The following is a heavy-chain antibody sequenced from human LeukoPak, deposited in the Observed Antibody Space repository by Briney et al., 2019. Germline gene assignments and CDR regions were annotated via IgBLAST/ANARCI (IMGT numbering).Heavy chain of an antibody. CDR1: GGSISSYY. CDR2: IYTSGST. CDR3: ARHRRVAPLGYAFDI. V-gene: IGHV4-4*09. J-gene: IGHJ3*02. Sequence: SETLSLTCTVSGGSISSYYWSWIRQPPGKGLEWIGYIYTSGSTNYNPSLKSRVTISVDTSKNQFSLKLSSVTAADTAVYYCARHRRVAPLGYAFDIWGQGTMVTVSS. D-gene: IGHD2-15*01.